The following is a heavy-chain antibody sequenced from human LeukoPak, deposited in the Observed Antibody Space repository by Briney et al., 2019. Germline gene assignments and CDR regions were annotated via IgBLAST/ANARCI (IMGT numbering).Heavy chain of an antibody. J-gene: IGHJ4*02. D-gene: IGHD6-6*01. Sequence: ASVKVSCKASGGTFSSYAISWVRQAPGQGLEWMGGIIPIFGTANYAQKFQGRVTITTDESTSTAYMELSSLRPEDTAVYYCARRIAARPTPFDYWGQGTLVTVSS. CDR2: IIPIFGTA. V-gene: IGHV1-69*05. CDR1: GGTFSSYA. CDR3: ARRIAARPTPFDY.